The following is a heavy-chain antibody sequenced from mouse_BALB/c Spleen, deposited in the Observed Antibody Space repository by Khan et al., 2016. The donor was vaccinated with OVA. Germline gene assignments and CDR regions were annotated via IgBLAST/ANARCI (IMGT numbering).Heavy chain of an antibody. CDR3: ASHLTGSFAY. CDR1: GFTFSSYS. J-gene: IGHJ3*01. V-gene: IGHV5-6*01. D-gene: IGHD4-1*01. CDR2: ISSDGDYT. Sequence: EVHLVESGGDLVRPGGSLQLSCTASGFTFSSYSMSWVRQTPDKRLEWVATISSDGDYTYYPDNVKGRFTISRDNARNTRYLQMSSLKSEDTVMYYCASHLTGSFAYWGQGTLVTVSA.